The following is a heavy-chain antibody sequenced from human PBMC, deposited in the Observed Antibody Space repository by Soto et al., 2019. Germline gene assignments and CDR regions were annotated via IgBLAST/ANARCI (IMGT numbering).Heavy chain of an antibody. D-gene: IGHD4-17*01. V-gene: IGHV1-18*01. CDR3: ARGGGSHGDRRPRYYYLDV. Sequence: QVQLVQSGAEVKKPGASVKVSCRTSGYTFTTYGITWVRQAPGQGLEYMGWASAFTSKTYYVQKFQGRVTMTTGASTGTAYLELKSLRYDDPAVYYCARGGGSHGDRRPRYYYLDVWGKGTTVTVSS. CDR2: ASAFTSKT. CDR1: GYTFTTYG. J-gene: IGHJ6*03.